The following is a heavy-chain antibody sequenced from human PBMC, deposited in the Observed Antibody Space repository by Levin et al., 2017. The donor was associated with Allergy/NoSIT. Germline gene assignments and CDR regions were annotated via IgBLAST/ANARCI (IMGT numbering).Heavy chain of an antibody. D-gene: IGHD2-8*01. CDR3: AEGNWDCTTGICYKGIGH. Sequence: GGSLRLSCAVSGFTLSSYDMHWVRQAPGKGLEWVAVISYDGSNKYYADSVKGRFTISRDNSKNTLYLQMNSLRAEDTAVYYCAEGNWDCTTGICYKGIGHWGQGTLVTVSS. V-gene: IGHV3-30*03. CDR1: GFTLSSYD. J-gene: IGHJ5*02. CDR2: ISYDGSNK.